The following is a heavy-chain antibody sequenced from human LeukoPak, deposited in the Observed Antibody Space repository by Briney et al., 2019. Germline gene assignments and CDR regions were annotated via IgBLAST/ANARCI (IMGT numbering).Heavy chain of an antibody. CDR3: ARPRGGYSYGGWFDP. CDR2: IYPGDSDT. D-gene: IGHD5-18*01. Sequence: GESLQISCEGSGYSFSSYWIGWVRQMPGKGLEWMGIIYPGDSDTRYSPSFQGQVTISADKSISTAYLQWSSLKASDTAMYYCARPRGGYSYGGWFDPWGQGTLVTVSS. J-gene: IGHJ5*02. V-gene: IGHV5-51*01. CDR1: GYSFSSYW.